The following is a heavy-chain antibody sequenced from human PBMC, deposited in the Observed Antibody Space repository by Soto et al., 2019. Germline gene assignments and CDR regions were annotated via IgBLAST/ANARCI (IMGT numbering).Heavy chain of an antibody. CDR3: ARRQGYDSSGYYYTTSTHDAFDI. CDR2: IYYSGST. CDR1: GGSISSGGYY. J-gene: IGHJ3*02. V-gene: IGHV4-31*03. D-gene: IGHD3-22*01. Sequence: SLTCTVSGGSISSGGYYWSWIRQHPGKGLEWIGYIYYSGSTYYNPSLKSRVTISVDTSKNQFSLKLSSVTAADTAVYYCARRQGYDSSGYYYTTSTHDAFDIWGQGTMVTVSS.